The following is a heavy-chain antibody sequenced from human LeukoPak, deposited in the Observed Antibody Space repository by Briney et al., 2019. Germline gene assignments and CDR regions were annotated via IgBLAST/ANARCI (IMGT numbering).Heavy chain of an antibody. Sequence: ASVKVSCKASGYTFTGYYMHWVRQAPEQGLEWMGWINPNSGGTNYAQKFQGRVTMTRDTSISTAYMELSRLRSDDTAVYYCARSSGYYYDSSGYLRFDYRGQGTLVTVSP. CDR1: GYTFTGYY. D-gene: IGHD3-22*01. J-gene: IGHJ4*02. CDR2: INPNSGGT. V-gene: IGHV1-2*02. CDR3: ARSSGYYYDSSGYLRFDY.